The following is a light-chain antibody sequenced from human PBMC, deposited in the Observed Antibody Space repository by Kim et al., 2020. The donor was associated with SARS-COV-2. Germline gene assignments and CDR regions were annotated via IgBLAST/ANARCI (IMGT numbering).Light chain of an antibody. CDR3: QHRSDWPPT. J-gene: IGKJ1*01. CDR1: QSVSSY. CDR2: DAS. Sequence: EIVLTQSPATLSLSPGERATLSCRTSQSVSSYLAWYQQKPGQAPRLLIYDASRRATGIPARFSGSGSGTDFTLTISSLEPEDFAVYYCQHRSDWPPTFGQGTKVDIK. V-gene: IGKV3-11*01.